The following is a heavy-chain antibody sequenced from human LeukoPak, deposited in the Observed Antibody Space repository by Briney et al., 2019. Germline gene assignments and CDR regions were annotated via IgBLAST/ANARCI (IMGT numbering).Heavy chain of an antibody. CDR3: ARDSSPESPYYDFWSGYYPRPRWFDP. D-gene: IGHD3-3*01. CDR2: IYYSGST. Sequence: SETLSLTCTVSGGSISSYYWSWIRQPPGKGLEWIGYIYYSGSTNYNPSLKSRVTISVDTSKNQFSLKLCSVTAADTAVYYCARDSSPESPYYDFWSGYYPRPRWFDPWGQGTLVTVSS. J-gene: IGHJ5*02. V-gene: IGHV4-59*01. CDR1: GGSISSYY.